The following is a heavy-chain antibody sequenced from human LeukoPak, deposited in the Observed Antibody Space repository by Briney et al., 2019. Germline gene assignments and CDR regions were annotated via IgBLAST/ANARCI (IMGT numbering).Heavy chain of an antibody. CDR2: ISSGSSFK. J-gene: IGHJ4*02. D-gene: IGHD3-22*01. CDR3: ANSYDSSGYRGDFDY. CDR1: GFAFSSYS. V-gene: IGHV3-21*04. Sequence: GGSLRLSCAASGFAFSSYSMNWVRQAPGKGLEWVSSISSGSSFKYYADSVKGRFTISRDNSKNTLYLQMNSLRAEDTAVYYCANSYDSSGYRGDFDYWGQGTLVTVSS.